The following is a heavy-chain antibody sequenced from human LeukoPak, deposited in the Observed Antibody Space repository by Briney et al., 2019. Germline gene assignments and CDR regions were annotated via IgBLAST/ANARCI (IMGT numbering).Heavy chain of an antibody. CDR3: ARGGSYLSAFDI. CDR1: GGSISSSSYY. CDR2: IYYSGTT. V-gene: IGHV4-39*07. D-gene: IGHD1-26*01. J-gene: IGHJ3*02. Sequence: SETLSLTCTVSGGSISSSSYYWGWIRQPPGKGLEWIGSIYYSGTTYYNPSLKSRVTILVETSKNQFSLKLSSVTAADTAVYYCARGGSYLSAFDIWGQGTMVTVSS.